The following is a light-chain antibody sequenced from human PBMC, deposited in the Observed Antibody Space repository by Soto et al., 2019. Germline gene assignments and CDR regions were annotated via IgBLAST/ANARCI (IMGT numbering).Light chain of an antibody. Sequence: EIVMTQSPATLSVSPGERATLSCRASQSVSSNLAWYQQKPGQAPRLLIYGASTRATGIPARLSGSGSGPEFTLAISSLQSEDSAVYYCQQYNNWPLTFGGGTKVEIK. CDR1: QSVSSN. J-gene: IGKJ4*01. CDR2: GAS. CDR3: QQYNNWPLT. V-gene: IGKV3-15*01.